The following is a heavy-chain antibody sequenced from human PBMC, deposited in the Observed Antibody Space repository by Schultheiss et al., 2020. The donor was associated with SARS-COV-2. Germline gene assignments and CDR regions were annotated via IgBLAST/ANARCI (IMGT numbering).Heavy chain of an antibody. CDR3: ARDGRTTGSYYIDV. CDR1: GFTFSSYA. Sequence: GGSLRLSCAASGFTFSSYAMSWVRQAPGKGLEWVAVISYDGSNKYYADSVKGRFTISRDNSKNTLYLQMNSLRAEDTAVYYCARDGRTTGSYYIDVWGKGTTVTVSS. CDR2: ISYDGSNK. J-gene: IGHJ6*03. V-gene: IGHV3-30*04. D-gene: IGHD4-11*01.